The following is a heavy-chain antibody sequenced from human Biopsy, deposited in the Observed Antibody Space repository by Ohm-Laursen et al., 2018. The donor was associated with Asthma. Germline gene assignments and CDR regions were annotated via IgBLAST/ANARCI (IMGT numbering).Heavy chain of an antibody. Sequence: SLRLSCSASGFSVSSNYMSWVRQVPGKGLEWVSVIYSGGSTYYAHSVKGRFTISRDNSKNTLDLQMNSLRAEDTAVYYCGRDYPLVDWGQGTLVTVSS. CDR2: IYSGGST. D-gene: IGHD2-15*01. V-gene: IGHV3-53*01. CDR3: GRDYPLVD. J-gene: IGHJ4*02. CDR1: GFSVSSNY.